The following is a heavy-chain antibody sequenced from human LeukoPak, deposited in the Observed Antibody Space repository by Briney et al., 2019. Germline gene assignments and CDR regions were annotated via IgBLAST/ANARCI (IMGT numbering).Heavy chain of an antibody. Sequence: ASVKVSCKASGYTFTSYGISWVRQAPGQGLEWMGWISAYNGNRNYAQKFQGRVSMTIDTSTRATYMDLSSLRSDDTAVYFCARNFYSNYLGVDYWGQGTLVTVSS. D-gene: IGHD4-11*01. J-gene: IGHJ4*02. V-gene: IGHV1-18*01. CDR3: ARNFYSNYLGVDY. CDR2: ISAYNGNR. CDR1: GYTFTSYG.